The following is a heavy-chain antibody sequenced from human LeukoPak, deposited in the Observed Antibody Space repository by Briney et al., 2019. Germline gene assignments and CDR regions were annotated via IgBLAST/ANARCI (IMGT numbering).Heavy chain of an antibody. CDR1: GFTFSSYG. CDR3: AKTHPLXTVVTPFDY. J-gene: IGHJ4*02. Sequence: PGGSLRLSCAASGFTFSSYGMHWVRQAPGKGLEWVAFIRYDGSNKYYADSVKGRFTISRDNSKNTLYLQMNSLRAEDTAVYYCAKTHPLXTVVTPFDYWGQGTLVTVSS. D-gene: IGHD4-23*01. CDR2: IRYDGSNK. V-gene: IGHV3-30*02.